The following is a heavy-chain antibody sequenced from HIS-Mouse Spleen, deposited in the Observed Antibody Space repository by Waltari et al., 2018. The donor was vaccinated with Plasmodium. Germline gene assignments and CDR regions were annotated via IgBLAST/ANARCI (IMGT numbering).Heavy chain of an antibody. D-gene: IGHD1-26*01. V-gene: IGHV4-39*01. Sequence: QLQLQESGPGLVKPSETLSLTCTVSGGSISSSSYYWGWIRQPPGKGLEWRGSIYYSGSTYYNPSLKSRVTISVDTSKNQFSLKLSSVTAADTAVYYCARRGGSYYYFDYWGQGTLVTVSS. CDR3: ARRGGSYYYFDY. CDR2: IYYSGST. CDR1: GGSISSSSYY. J-gene: IGHJ4*02.